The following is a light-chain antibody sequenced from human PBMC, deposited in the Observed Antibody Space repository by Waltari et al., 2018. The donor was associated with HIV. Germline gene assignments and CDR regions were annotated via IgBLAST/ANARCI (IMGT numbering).Light chain of an antibody. J-gene: IGKJ5*01. V-gene: IGKV3-15*01. CDR2: GAS. CDR3: QQNHDLPPTT. CDR1: QSVSSN. Sequence: EIVMTQSPATLSVSPGERATLSCTASQSVSSNVAWYQQKPGQAPRLLIYGASTRATGIPARFSGSGSGTEFTLTISSLQSEDFAVYYCQQNHDLPPTTFGQGTRLEIK.